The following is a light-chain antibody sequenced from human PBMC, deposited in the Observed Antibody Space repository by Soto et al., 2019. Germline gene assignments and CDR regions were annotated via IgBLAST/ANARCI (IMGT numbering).Light chain of an antibody. CDR2: DAS. V-gene: IGKV3-11*01. CDR1: QSVSSY. J-gene: IGKJ2*01. Sequence: EIVLTQSPATLSLSPGERATLSCRASQSVSSYLAWYQQKPVQAPRLLIYDASNRATGIPARFSGSGSGTDFTITISRLEPEDFAVYYCQQRSNWPPAFGQGTKLEIK. CDR3: QQRSNWPPA.